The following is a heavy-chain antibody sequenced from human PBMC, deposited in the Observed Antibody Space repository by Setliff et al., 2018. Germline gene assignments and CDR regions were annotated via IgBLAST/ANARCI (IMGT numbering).Heavy chain of an antibody. CDR2: LSYDTTKE. D-gene: IGHD3-3*02. Sequence: GGSLRLSCAASGFTVSTFSMHWVRQAPGKGLEWVAILSYDTTKEYYADSVKGRFTISRDNSRNTLYLQMNSLRSEDTAVYYCARDRIGPFLSYMDGWGKGTAVTVSS. V-gene: IGHV3-30*03. CDR3: ARDRIGPFLSYMDG. CDR1: GFTVSTFS. J-gene: IGHJ6*03.